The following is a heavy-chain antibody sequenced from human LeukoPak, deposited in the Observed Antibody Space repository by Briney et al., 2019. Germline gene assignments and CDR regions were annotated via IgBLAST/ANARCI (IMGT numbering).Heavy chain of an antibody. V-gene: IGHV4-34*01. CDR1: GGSFSGYY. CDR3: ARLYSGYDWGDY. D-gene: IGHD5-12*01. J-gene: IGHJ4*02. Sequence: PSETLSLTCAVYGGSFSGYYWSWIRQPPGKGLEWIGEINHSGSTNYNPSPKSRVTISVDTSKNQFSLKLSSVTAADTTVYYCARLYSGYDWGDYWGQGTLVTVSS. CDR2: INHSGST.